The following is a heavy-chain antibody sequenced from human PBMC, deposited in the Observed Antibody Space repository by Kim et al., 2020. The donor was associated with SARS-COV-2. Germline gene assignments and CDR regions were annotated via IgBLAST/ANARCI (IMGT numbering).Heavy chain of an antibody. CDR2: IYYSGST. Sequence: SETLSLTCTVSGGPISSGAYYWSWIRQHPGKGLEWIGSIYYSGSTYYNLSLKSRVIMSVDTSKNHFSLKLSSVTAADTAVYYCARGGTQDGWNDLTAFDP. D-gene: IGHD1-1*01. CDR3: ARGGTQDGWNDLTAFDP. V-gene: IGHV4-31*03. J-gene: IGHJ5*02. CDR1: GGPISSGAYY.